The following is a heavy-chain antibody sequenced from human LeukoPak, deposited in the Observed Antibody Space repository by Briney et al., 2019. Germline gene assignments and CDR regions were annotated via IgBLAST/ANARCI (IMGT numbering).Heavy chain of an antibody. J-gene: IGHJ3*02. CDR2: IIPIFGTA. Sequence: SVKVSCKASGGTFSSYAISWVRQAPGQGLEWMGGIIPIFGTANYAQKFQGRVTITADESTSTAYMELSRLRSEDTAVYYCALGGGSFFGALDIGAQGTMATFSS. V-gene: IGHV1-69*13. D-gene: IGHD2-15*01. CDR3: ALGGGSFFGALDI. CDR1: GGTFSSYA.